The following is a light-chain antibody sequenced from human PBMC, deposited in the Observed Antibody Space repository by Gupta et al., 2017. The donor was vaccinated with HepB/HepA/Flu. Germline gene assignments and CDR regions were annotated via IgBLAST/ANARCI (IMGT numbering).Light chain of an antibody. J-gene: IGKJ2*01. CDR2: EVS. Sequence: DVVLTQSPLSLPVTLGQPASISCRSSQSLVYSDGNTYLNWFQQRPGQSPRRLIEEVSNRDSGVPDRFSGSGSGTDXTLRISXVEAEDVGVFYDCMQGKHGPYTCGXGTKLEIK. V-gene: IGKV2-30*01. CDR3: MQGKHGPYT. CDR1: QSLVYSDGNTY.